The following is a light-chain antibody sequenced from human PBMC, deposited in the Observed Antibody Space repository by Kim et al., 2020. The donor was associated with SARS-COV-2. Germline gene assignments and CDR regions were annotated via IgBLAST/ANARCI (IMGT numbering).Light chain of an antibody. V-gene: IGKV4-1*01. CDR2: WAS. CDR1: QSVLHSSNNMNY. CDR3: QQDYTTPWA. J-gene: IGKJ1*01. Sequence: ATINCKSSQSVLHSSNNMNYLAWYQQKPGQPAKMLIYWASTRDSGVPDRFSGSGSGTDFTLTISSLQTEDVAVYYCQQDYTTPWAFGQGTKVDIK.